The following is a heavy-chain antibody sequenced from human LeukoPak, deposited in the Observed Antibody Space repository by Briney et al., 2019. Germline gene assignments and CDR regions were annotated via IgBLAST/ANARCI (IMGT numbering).Heavy chain of an antibody. D-gene: IGHD6-19*01. CDR1: GYTFTSYD. J-gene: IGHJ3*02. Sequence: ASVKVSCKASGYTFTSYDINWVRQATGQGLEWMGWMNPNSGNTGYAQKFQGRVTITRNTSISTAYMELSSLRSEDTAVYYCARTGYSSGWYGGKYAFDIWGQGTMVTVSS. CDR3: ARTGYSSGWYGGKYAFDI. V-gene: IGHV1-8*03. CDR2: MNPNSGNT.